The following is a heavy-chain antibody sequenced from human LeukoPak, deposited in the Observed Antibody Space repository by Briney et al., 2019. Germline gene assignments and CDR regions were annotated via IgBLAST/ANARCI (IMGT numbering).Heavy chain of an antibody. V-gene: IGHV3-30*03. CDR1: GFTFSSYW. CDR3: ARTGYSSSSNYYYYGMDV. CDR2: ISYDGSNK. Sequence: GGSLRLSCAASGFTFSSYWMHWVRQAPGKGLEWVAVISYDGSNKYYADSVKGRFTISRDNSKNTLYLQMNSLRAEDTAVYYCARTGYSSSSNYYYYGMDVWGQGTTVTVSS. J-gene: IGHJ6*02. D-gene: IGHD6-6*01.